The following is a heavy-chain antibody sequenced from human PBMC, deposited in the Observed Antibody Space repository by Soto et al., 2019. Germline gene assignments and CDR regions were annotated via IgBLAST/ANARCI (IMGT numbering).Heavy chain of an antibody. J-gene: IGHJ5*02. D-gene: IGHD5-12*01. CDR1: GYTFTSYA. Sequence: QVQLVQSGAEVKKPGASVKVSCKASGYTFTSYAMHWVRQAPGQRLEWMGWINAGNGNTKYSQKFQGRVTITRDTSASTAYMELSSLRSEDTAVYYCARVYGGYLAWFDPWGQGTLVTVSS. CDR2: INAGNGNT. CDR3: ARVYGGYLAWFDP. V-gene: IGHV1-3*01.